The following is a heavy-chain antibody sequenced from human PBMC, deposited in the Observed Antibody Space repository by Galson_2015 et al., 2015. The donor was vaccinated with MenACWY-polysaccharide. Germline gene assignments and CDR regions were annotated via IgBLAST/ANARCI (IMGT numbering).Heavy chain of an antibody. CDR2: IKPDESQK. Sequence: SLRLSCAASRFTFSRTWMSWVRQAPGKGLEWVALIKPDESQKNFVDSVKGRFDISRDNANNSLYLHMNSLRVEDTAIYYCARDPNWGTSFGPWGQGTLVTVSS. J-gene: IGHJ5*02. D-gene: IGHD7-27*01. CDR1: RFTFSRTW. V-gene: IGHV3-7*01. CDR3: ARDPNWGTSFGP.